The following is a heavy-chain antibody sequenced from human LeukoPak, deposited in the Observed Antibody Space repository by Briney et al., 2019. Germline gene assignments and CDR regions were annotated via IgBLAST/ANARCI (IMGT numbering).Heavy chain of an antibody. V-gene: IGHV1-2*04. CDR1: GYTFTGYY. CDR3: ARSLPYCSGGSCSPASYYYYGMDV. J-gene: IGHJ6*04. D-gene: IGHD2-15*01. Sequence: ASVKVSCKASGYTFTGYYMHWVRQAPGQGLEWMGWINHNSGGTNYAQKFQGWVTMTRDTSISTAYMELSRLRSDDTAVYYCARSLPYCSGGSCSPASYYYYGMDVWGKGTTVTVSS. CDR2: INHNSGGT.